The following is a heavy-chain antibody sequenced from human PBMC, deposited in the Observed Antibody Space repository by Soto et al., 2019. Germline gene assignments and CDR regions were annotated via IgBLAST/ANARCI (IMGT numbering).Heavy chain of an antibody. Sequence: GGSLRLSCAASGFTFSTYSMNWVRQAPGKGLEWISYITSSSTTIYYADSVKGRFTVSRDNAKNSLYLQMNSLRDEDTAVYYCARDNGLAGSFDPWGQGTLVTVSS. J-gene: IGHJ5*02. CDR1: GFTFSTYS. D-gene: IGHD6-13*01. CDR2: ITSSSTTI. CDR3: ARDNGLAGSFDP. V-gene: IGHV3-48*02.